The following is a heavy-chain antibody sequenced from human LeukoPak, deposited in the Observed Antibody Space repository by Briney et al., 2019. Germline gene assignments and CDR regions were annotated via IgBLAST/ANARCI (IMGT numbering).Heavy chain of an antibody. CDR2: IKQDGSEE. CDR1: GFTFSSYW. V-gene: IGHV3-7*01. J-gene: IGHJ4*02. CDR3: ARGGSYNYFDY. D-gene: IGHD5-18*01. Sequence: PGGSLRLSCAASGFTFSSYWMSWVRQAPGKGLEWVANIKQDGSEEYYVDSVKGRFTISRDNAKNSLYLQMNSLRAEDTAVYYCARGGSYNYFDYWGQGTLVTVSS.